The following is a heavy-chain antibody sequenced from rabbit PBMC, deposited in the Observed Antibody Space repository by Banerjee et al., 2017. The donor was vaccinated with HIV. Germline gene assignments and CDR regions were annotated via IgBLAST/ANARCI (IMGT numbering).Heavy chain of an antibody. Sequence: QEQLVESGGGLVQPGGSLKLSCKASGFDFSSYGVSWVRQAPGKGLEWIGYIDPVFGSTYYAIWVKGLFTISSHNAQNTLYLQLNSLTAADTATYFCVRSAGYAKNGDAYFNLWGPGTLVTVS. CDR3: VRSAGYAKNGDAYFNL. V-gene: IGHV1S47*01. CDR1: GFDFSSYG. D-gene: IGHD6-1*01. CDR2: IDPVFGST. J-gene: IGHJ4*01.